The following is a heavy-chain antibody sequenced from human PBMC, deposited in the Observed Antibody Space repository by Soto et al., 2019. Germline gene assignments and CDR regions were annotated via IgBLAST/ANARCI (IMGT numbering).Heavy chain of an antibody. CDR1: GGTFSSYT. CDR2: IIPIFGTA. Sequence: SVKVSCKASGGTFSSYTISWVRQAPGQGLEWMGGIIPIFGTANYAQKFQGRVTITADESTSTAYMELSSLRSEDTAVYYCARDHYDSSGYPNWFDPWGQGTLVTVSS. J-gene: IGHJ5*02. D-gene: IGHD3-22*01. V-gene: IGHV1-69*13. CDR3: ARDHYDSSGYPNWFDP.